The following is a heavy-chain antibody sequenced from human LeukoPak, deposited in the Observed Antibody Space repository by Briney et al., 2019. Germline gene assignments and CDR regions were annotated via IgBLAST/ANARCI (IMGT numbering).Heavy chain of an antibody. J-gene: IGHJ6*03. CDR1: GYTFTGYY. CDR2: INPNSGGT. Sequence: WASVKVSCKASGYTFTGYYMHWVRQAPGQGLEWMGWINPNSGGTNYAQKFQGRVTMTRDTSISTAYMELSRLRSDDTAVYYCARAKARYYGSGSYYSDYYMDVWGKGTTVTISS. D-gene: IGHD3-10*01. V-gene: IGHV1-2*02. CDR3: ARAKARYYGSGSYYSDYYMDV.